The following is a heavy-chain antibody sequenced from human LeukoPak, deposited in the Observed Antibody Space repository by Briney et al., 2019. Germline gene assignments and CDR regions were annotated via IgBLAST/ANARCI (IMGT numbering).Heavy chain of an antibody. CDR1: GFPFSSCA. V-gene: IGHV3-23*01. CDR2: ISSSGGST. D-gene: IGHD1-26*01. Sequence: GGSLRLSCVASGFPFSSCAMSWVRQAPGKGLEWVSTISSSGGSTYYADSVKGRFTISRDNSKNTLYMQMNSLRAEDTALYYCANRAGATADWGQGTLVTVSS. J-gene: IGHJ4*02. CDR3: ANRAGATAD.